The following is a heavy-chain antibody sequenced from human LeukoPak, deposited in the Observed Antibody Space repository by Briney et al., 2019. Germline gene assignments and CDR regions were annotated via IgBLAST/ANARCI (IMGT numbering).Heavy chain of an antibody. Sequence: GGSLRLSCAVSGFTFSISAMSWVRQAPGKGLEWVSAISYNGGSTFYADSVKGRFTISRDNSKNTLYLQMNSLRAEDTAVYYCAKIDSTTENFDYWGRGILVTVSS. CDR1: GFTFSISA. J-gene: IGHJ4*02. V-gene: IGHV3-23*01. CDR2: ISYNGGST. D-gene: IGHD1-1*01. CDR3: AKIDSTTENFDY.